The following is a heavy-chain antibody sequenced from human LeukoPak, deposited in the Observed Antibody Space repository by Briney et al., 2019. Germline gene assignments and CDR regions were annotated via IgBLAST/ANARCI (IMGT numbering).Heavy chain of an antibody. CDR2: ISYDGSNK. D-gene: IGHD4/OR15-4a*01. CDR1: GFTFSSYG. J-gene: IGHJ3*02. V-gene: IGHV3-30*18. CDR3: AKVYGLTTISLYDI. Sequence: GGSLRLSCAASGFTFSSYGMHWVRQAPGKGLEWVAVISYDGSNKYYADSVKGRFTISRDNSKNTLYLQMNSLRAEDTAVYYCAKVYGLTTISLYDIWGQGTMVTVSP.